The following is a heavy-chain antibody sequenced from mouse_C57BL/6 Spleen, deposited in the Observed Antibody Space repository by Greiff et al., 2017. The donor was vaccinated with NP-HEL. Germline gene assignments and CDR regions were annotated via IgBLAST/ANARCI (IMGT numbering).Heavy chain of an antibody. Sequence: VQLQQSGPELVKPGASVKISCKASGYTFTDYYMNWVKQSHGKSLEWIGDINPNNGGTSYNQKFKGKATLTVDKSSSTAYMELRSLTSEDSAVYYCARYLLRGFAYWGQGTLVTVSA. CDR2: INPNNGGT. CDR1: GYTFTDYY. D-gene: IGHD1-1*01. V-gene: IGHV1-26*01. CDR3: ARYLLRGFAY. J-gene: IGHJ3*01.